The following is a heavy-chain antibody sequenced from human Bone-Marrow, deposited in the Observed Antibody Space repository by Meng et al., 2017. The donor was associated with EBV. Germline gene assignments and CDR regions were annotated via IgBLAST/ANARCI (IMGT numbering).Heavy chain of an antibody. J-gene: IGHJ5*02. V-gene: IGHV4-30-4*08. CDR1: GDSINSGGYY. CDR2: IFFRGET. CDR3: ARAGGSFTVDP. D-gene: IGHD1-26*01. Sequence: VQLQESGPGLVKPSQTLSLTCAATGDSINSGGYYWSWIRQAPGKGLEWIGYIFFRGETYYTSSFRSRTTISLDTSKNQFLLKLTSVTAADTAVYYCARAGGSFTVDPWGQGALVTVSS.